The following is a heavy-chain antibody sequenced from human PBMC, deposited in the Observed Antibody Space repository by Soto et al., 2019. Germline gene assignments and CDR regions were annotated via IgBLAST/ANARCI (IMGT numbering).Heavy chain of an antibody. CDR3: AIEQQRNYYYGIDV. V-gene: IGHV1-69*12. CDR1: GGTFSSYA. Sequence: QVQLVQSGAEVKKPGSSVKVSCEASGGTFSSYAISWVRQAPGQGLEWMGVIIPIFGTPDYAQKFQGRVTITEDESTSTANMERSRLRYEDTAVYYYAIEQQRNYYYGIDVWGQGTTVNVAS. J-gene: IGHJ6*02. CDR2: IIPIFGTP.